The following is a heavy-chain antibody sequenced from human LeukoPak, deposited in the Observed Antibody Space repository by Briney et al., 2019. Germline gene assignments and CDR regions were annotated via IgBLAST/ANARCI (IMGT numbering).Heavy chain of an antibody. CDR1: GYTFTSYG. J-gene: IGHJ4*02. D-gene: IGHD6-13*01. V-gene: IGHV1-18*01. Sequence: GASVKVSCKASGYTFTSYGISWVRQAPGQGLEWMGWISAYNGNTNYAQKLQGRVTVTTDTSTSTAYMELRSLRSDDTAVYYCAMIQAAGDDGDFDDWGQGPLVTVSS. CDR3: AMIQAAGDDGDFDD. CDR2: ISAYNGNT.